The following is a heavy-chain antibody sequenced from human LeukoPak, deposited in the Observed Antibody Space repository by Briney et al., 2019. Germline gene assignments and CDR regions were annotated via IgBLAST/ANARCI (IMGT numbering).Heavy chain of an antibody. V-gene: IGHV1-2*02. D-gene: IGHD6-13*01. CDR3: ARGFGSSWYDY. Sequence: ASVTVSCTPSAYTFTPNYIHWVRQAPGQGLEWVGWINSNSGATRYAQKSQGRVTMTRDTSISAAYMDLSRLTPDDTAVYYCARGFGSSWYDYWGQGTLVTVSS. J-gene: IGHJ4*02. CDR2: INSNSGAT. CDR1: AYTFTPNY.